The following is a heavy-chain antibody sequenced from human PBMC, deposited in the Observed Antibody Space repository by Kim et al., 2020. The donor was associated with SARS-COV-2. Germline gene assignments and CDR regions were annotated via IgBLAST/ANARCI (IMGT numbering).Heavy chain of an antibody. V-gene: IGHV3-9*01. J-gene: IGHJ6*02. CDR3: AKIRWDFTDYGLDV. CDR2: ISWNSGSV. D-gene: IGHD2-8*02. CDR1: GFTFDDYA. Sequence: GGSLRLSCAASGFTFDDYAMHWVRQAPGKGLEWVSGISWNSGSVGYADSVEGRFTISRDNAKNSLYLQMNSLRAEDTALYYCAKIRWDFTDYGLDVWGQGTTVTVSS.